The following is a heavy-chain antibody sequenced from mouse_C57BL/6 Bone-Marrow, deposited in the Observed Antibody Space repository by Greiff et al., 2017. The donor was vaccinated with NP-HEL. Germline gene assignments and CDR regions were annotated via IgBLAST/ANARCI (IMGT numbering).Heavy chain of an antibody. Sequence: VQLQQSGTVLARPGASVKMSCKTSGYTFTSYWMHWVKQRPGQGLEWIGAIYPGNSDTSYNQKFKGKAKLTAVTSASTAYMELSSLTNEDSAVYYCTGTVVAPWYFDVWGTGTTVTVSS. D-gene: IGHD1-1*01. CDR3: TGTVVAPWYFDV. CDR1: GYTFTSYW. V-gene: IGHV1-5*01. CDR2: IYPGNSDT. J-gene: IGHJ1*03.